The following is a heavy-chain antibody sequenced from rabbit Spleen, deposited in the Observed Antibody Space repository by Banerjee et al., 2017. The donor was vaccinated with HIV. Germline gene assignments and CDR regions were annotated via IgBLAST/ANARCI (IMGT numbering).Heavy chain of an antibody. CDR2: IDPIFGST. D-gene: IGHD4-2*01. Sequence: QEQLVESGGGLVQPGGSLKLSCKASGFDFSSYGVSWVRQAPGKGLEWIGYIDPIFGSTSYASWVNGRFTISSHNAQNTLYLQLNSLTAADTATYFCVRDQAGDAGYGPYYFSLWGPGTLVTVS. J-gene: IGHJ4*01. CDR1: GFDFSSYG. V-gene: IGHV1S47*01. CDR3: VRDQAGDAGYGPYYFSL.